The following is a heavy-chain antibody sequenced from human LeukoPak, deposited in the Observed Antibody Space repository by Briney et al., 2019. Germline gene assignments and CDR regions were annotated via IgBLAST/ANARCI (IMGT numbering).Heavy chain of an antibody. V-gene: IGHV4-59*01. CDR3: ARSSSSWYFVFDY. CDR1: GGSISSYY. D-gene: IGHD6-13*01. J-gene: IGHJ4*02. Sequence: PSETLSLTCTVSGGSISSYYWSWIRQPPGKGLEWNGYIYYSGSTNYNPSLKSRVTISVDTSKNQFSLKLSSVTAADTAVYYCARSSSSWYFVFDYWGQGTLVTVSS. CDR2: IYYSGST.